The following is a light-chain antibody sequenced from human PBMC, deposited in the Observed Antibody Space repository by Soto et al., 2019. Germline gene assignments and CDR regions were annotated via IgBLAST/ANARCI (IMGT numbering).Light chain of an antibody. CDR3: QQYGSSSPWT. CDR2: KAS. V-gene: IGKV1-5*03. J-gene: IGKJ1*01. CDR1: QSISSW. Sequence: DIQMTQSPSTLSASVGDRVTITCRASQSISSWLAWYQQKPGKAPKLLIYKASSLETGVPSMFSGSGSGTEFTLIISSLQPDDFASYYCQQYGSSSPWTFGQGNKVEIK.